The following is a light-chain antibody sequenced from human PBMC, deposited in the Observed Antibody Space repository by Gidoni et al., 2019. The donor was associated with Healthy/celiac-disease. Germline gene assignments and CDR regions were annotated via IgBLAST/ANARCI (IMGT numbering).Light chain of an antibody. V-gene: IGLV1-40*01. Sequence: QSVLTQPPSVSGAPGPRVTISCTGSSSNIGAGYDVHWYQQLPGTAPKLLIYGNSNRPSGVPDRLSGSKSGTSASLAITGLQAEDEADYYCQSYDSSLSVLYVFGTGTKVTVL. J-gene: IGLJ1*01. CDR3: QSYDSSLSVLYV. CDR1: SSNIGAGYD. CDR2: GNS.